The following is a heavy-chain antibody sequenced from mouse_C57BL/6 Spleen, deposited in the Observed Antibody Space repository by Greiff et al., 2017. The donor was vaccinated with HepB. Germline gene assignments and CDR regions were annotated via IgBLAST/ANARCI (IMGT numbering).Heavy chain of an antibody. CDR3: TAGTTVPY. J-gene: IGHJ2*01. CDR2: IRLKSDNYAT. Sequence: EVKLMESGGGLVQPGGSMKLSCVASGFTFSNYLMNWVRQSPEKGLEWVAQIRLKSDNYATHYAESVKGRFTISRDDSKSSVYLQMNNLRAEDTGIYYCTAGTTVPYWGQGTTLTVSS. CDR1: GFTFSNYL. V-gene: IGHV6-3*01. D-gene: IGHD1-1*01.